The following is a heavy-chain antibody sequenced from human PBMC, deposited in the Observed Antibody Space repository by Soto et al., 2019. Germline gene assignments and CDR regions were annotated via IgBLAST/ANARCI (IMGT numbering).Heavy chain of an antibody. CDR3: ARRGGTVDY. V-gene: IGHV3-7*01. J-gene: IGHJ4*02. CDR2: INEKGSED. D-gene: IGHD1-1*01. CDR1: GFTFSNYW. Sequence: EVQLVESGGGLVQPGGSLRLSCSASGFTFSNYWMSWVRQAPGKGLEWVANINEKGSEDYYVDSVKGRFTISRDNTKNSLYLQMNSLRAEDTAVYYCARRGGTVDYWGQGTLVTVSS.